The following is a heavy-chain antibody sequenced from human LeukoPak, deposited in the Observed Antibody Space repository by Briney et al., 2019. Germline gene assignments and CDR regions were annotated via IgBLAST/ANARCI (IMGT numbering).Heavy chain of an antibody. D-gene: IGHD5-24*01. Sequence: GASVKVSCKASGYTFTGYYMHWVRQAPGQGLEWMGWINPNSGGTNYAQKFQGRVTMTRDTSISTAYMELSRLRSDDTAVYYCARDPSRCRERFCYYYMDVWGKGTTVTISS. CDR2: INPNSGGT. CDR3: ARDPSRCRERFCYYYMDV. CDR1: GYTFTGYY. J-gene: IGHJ6*03. V-gene: IGHV1-2*02.